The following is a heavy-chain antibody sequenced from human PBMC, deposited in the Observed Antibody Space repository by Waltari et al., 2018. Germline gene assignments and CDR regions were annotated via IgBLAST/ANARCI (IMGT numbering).Heavy chain of an antibody. D-gene: IGHD4-17*01. CDR2: ISYDGSDK. J-gene: IGHJ6*03. CDR1: GFTFSSNV. V-gene: IGHV3-30-3*01. Sequence: QVQLVESGGGVVQPGGSLRLSCAASGFTFSSNVMHWVRQAPGKGLEWVALISYDGSDKYYADSVKGRFTISRDNSKNTLYLQVKSLRAEDTAVYSCARGPTAYYMDVWGKGTTVTVSS. CDR3: ARGPTAYYMDV.